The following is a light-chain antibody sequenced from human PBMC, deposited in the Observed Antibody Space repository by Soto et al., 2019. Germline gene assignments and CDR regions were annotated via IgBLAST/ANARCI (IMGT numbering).Light chain of an antibody. V-gene: IGKV3-15*01. CDR3: QQYGSSPKT. J-gene: IGKJ1*01. CDR1: QSVSNN. CDR2: GAS. Sequence: EIVMTQSPATLSVSLGERATLYCRASQSVSNNLAWYQQKPGQAPRLLIYGASTRATGIPARFSGSWSGTEFTLTISSLQSEDFAVYYCQQYGSSPKTFGQGTKVDI.